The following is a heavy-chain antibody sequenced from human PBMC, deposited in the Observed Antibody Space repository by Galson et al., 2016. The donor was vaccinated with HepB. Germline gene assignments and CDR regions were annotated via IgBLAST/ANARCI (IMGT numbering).Heavy chain of an antibody. Sequence: SVKVSCKASGGSFSSYAVSWVRQAPGQGLEWMGKLIPILDTTNYAEKFQGRITMTADKSTNTAYMEMSSLMSDDTAVYYCATEVRGTPSCLDPWGQGTLITVSS. CDR1: GGSFSSYA. CDR2: LIPILDTT. V-gene: IGHV1-69*04. D-gene: IGHD3-10*01. CDR3: ATEVRGTPSCLDP. J-gene: IGHJ5*02.